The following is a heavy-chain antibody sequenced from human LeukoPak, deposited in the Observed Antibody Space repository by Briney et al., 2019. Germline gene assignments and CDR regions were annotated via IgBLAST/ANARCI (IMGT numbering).Heavy chain of an antibody. CDR3: ASGPVCSGGSCYWGPFDY. CDR1: GFTFSSYE. D-gene: IGHD2-15*01. V-gene: IGHV3-48*03. J-gene: IGHJ4*02. CDR2: ISSSGSTI. Sequence: PGGSLRLSCAASGFTFSSYEMNWVRQAPGKGLEWVSYISSSGSTIYYADSVEGRFTISRDNAKNTLYLQMNSLRAEDTAVYYCASGPVCSGGSCYWGPFDYWGQGTLVTVSS.